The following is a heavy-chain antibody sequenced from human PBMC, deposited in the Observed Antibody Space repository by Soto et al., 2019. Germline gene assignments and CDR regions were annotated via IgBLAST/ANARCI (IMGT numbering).Heavy chain of an antibody. D-gene: IGHD3-10*01. CDR2: INSDGSST. J-gene: IGHJ4*02. CDR3: ARDRGWFGEVPFDY. CDR1: GFIFSSSA. V-gene: IGHV3-74*01. Sequence: PGGSLRLSCSASGFIFSSSAMNWVRQAPGKGLEWVSRINSDGSSTSYADSVKGRFTISRDNAKNTLYLQMNSLRAEDTAVYYCARDRGWFGEVPFDYWGQGTLVTVSS.